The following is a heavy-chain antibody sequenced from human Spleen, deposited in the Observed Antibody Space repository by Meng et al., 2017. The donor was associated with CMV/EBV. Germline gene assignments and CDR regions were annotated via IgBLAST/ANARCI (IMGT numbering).Heavy chain of an antibody. D-gene: IGHD6-6*01. J-gene: IGHJ4*02. Sequence: GESLKISCAASGFTVSNNYMTWVRQAAGKGLEWVSLIYSGGSTYYADSVKGRFTISRDNSKNTLYLQMNSLRAEDTAVYYCAKDGSYSSSSGIDYWGQGTLVTVSS. CDR2: IYSGGST. V-gene: IGHV3-53*05. CDR1: GFTVSNNY. CDR3: AKDGSYSSSSGIDY.